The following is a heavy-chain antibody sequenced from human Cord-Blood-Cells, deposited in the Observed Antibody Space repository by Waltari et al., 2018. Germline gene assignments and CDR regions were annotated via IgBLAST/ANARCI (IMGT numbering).Heavy chain of an antibody. J-gene: IGHJ3*02. CDR3: ARTNWVDAFDI. CDR2: ISSGGSTI. CDR1: GLTFSSYE. D-gene: IGHD7-27*01. V-gene: IGHV3-48*03. Sequence: EVQLVESGGGWVQPGGSRRLPCAAAGLTFSSYEMNWVRQAPGKGLEWVSYISSGGSTIYYADSVKGRFTISRDNAKNSLYLQMNSLRAEDTAVYYCARTNWVDAFDIWGQGTMVPDSS.